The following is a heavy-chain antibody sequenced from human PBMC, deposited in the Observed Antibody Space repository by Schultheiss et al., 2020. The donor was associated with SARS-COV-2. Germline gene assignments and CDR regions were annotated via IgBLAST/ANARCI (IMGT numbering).Heavy chain of an antibody. J-gene: IGHJ6*02. V-gene: IGHV3-33*08. Sequence: GGSLRLSCAASGFTFSSYWMHWVRQAPGKGLEWVAVIWYDGSNKYYADSVKGRFTISRDNSKNTLYLQMNSLRAEDTAVYYCARSGRVAARPGGRYYYYYGMDVWGQGTTVTVSS. CDR1: GFTFSSYW. D-gene: IGHD6-6*01. CDR2: IWYDGSNK. CDR3: ARSGRVAARPGGRYYYYYGMDV.